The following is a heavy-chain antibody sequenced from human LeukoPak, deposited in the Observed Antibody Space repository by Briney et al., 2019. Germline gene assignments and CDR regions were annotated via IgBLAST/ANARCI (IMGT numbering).Heavy chain of an antibody. CDR1: GYTLTGYY. D-gene: IGHD3-16*02. Sequence: GASVKVSCKASGYTLTGYYMHWVRQAPGQGLEWRGWINPNSGGTNYAQKFQGRVTMTRDTSISTAYMELSRLRSDDTAVYYCARRLEVWGSYRLDYWGQGTLVTVSS. V-gene: IGHV1-2*02. CDR2: INPNSGGT. J-gene: IGHJ4*02. CDR3: ARRLEVWGSYRLDY.